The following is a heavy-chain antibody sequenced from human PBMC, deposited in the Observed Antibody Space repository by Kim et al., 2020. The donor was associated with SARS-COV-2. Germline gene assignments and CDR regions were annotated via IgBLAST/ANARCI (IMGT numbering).Heavy chain of an antibody. J-gene: IGHJ5*02. CDR3: ARGVPAGQWFDP. CDR1: GGSFSGYY. CDR2: INHSGST. V-gene: IGHV4-34*01. D-gene: IGHD2-2*01. Sequence: SETLSLTCAVYGGSFSGYYWSWIRQPPGKGLEWIGEINHSGSTNYNPSLKSRVTISVDTSKNQFSLKLSSVTAADTAVYYCARGVPAGQWFDPWGQGTLV.